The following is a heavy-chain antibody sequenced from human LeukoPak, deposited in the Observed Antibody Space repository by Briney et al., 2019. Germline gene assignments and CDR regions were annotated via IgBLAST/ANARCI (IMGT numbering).Heavy chain of an antibody. CDR3: LKGYCSSISCYGDY. V-gene: IGHV3-64D*09. J-gene: IGHJ4*02. Sequence: GGSLRLSCSASGVTFSSYAMHWGRQAPGKGLEYVSAISSNGGRTYYADSVKGRFTISRDNSKNTLYLQMSSLRAEDTAVYYCLKGYCSSISCYGDYWGQGTLVTVSS. CDR2: ISSNGGRT. CDR1: GVTFSSYA. D-gene: IGHD2-2*01.